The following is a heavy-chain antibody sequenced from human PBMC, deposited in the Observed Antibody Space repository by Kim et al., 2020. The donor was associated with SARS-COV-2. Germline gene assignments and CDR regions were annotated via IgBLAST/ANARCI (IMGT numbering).Heavy chain of an antibody. J-gene: IGHJ3*02. CDR1: GFTFDDYA. CDR3: ATSTLDYVDYFRAFDI. Sequence: GGSLRLSCAASGFTFDDYAMHWVRQAPGKGLEWVSGISWNSGSICYADSVKGRFTISRDNSKNSLYLQMNSLRAEDTALYYCATSTLDYVDYFRAFDIWGPGTLFSVSS. CDR2: ISWNSGSI. V-gene: IGHV3-9*01. D-gene: IGHD4-17*01.